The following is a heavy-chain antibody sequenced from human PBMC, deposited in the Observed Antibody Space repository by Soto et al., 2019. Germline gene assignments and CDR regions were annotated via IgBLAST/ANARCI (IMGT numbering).Heavy chain of an antibody. Sequence: EVQLLESGGGLVQPGGSMRLSCAASGFNLNTYTMNWVRQAPGKGLESISGISGSVAGISGSGAATHYADSVRGRFIIASDDSNNTVFLEKNGLRAEDTAVYYCLHTPVAGWGNWVFYSSAVDVWGRGTTVTVSS. D-gene: IGHD2-15*01. V-gene: IGHV3-23*01. CDR2: ISGSVAGISGSGAAT. CDR3: LHTPVAGWGNWVFYSSAVDV. CDR1: GFNLNTYT. J-gene: IGHJ6*02.